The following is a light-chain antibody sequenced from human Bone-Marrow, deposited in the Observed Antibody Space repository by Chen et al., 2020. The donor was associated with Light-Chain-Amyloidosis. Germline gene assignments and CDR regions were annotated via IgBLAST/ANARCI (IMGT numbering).Light chain of an antibody. CDR3: QSADSSGTYEVI. CDR2: RDT. Sequence: SYELPQPPSVSVSPGQTARITCSGDDLLTKDAYWYQQKPGQAPVLVIHRDTERPSGISERFSGSSSGTTATLTISGVQAEDEADYHCQSADSSGTYEVIFGGGTKLTVL. CDR1: DLLTKD. J-gene: IGLJ2*01. V-gene: IGLV3-25*03.